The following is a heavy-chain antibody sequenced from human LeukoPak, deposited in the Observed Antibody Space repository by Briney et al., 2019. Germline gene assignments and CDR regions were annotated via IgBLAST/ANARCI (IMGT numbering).Heavy chain of an antibody. CDR2: IYPGDSDT. CDR1: GYSLTSYW. V-gene: IGHV5-51*01. J-gene: IGHJ6*03. CDR3: ARSSFGSGSSGYYYNYYMDV. D-gene: IGHD3-22*01. Sequence: GESLKISCKGSGYSLTSYWIGWVRQMPGKGLEWMGIIYPGDSDTRYSPSFQGQVTISADKSISTAYLQWSSLKASDTAMYYCARSSFGSGSSGYYYNYYMDVWGKGTTVTVSS.